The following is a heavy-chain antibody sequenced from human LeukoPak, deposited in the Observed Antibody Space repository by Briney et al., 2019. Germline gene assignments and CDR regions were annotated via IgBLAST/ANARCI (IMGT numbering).Heavy chain of an antibody. J-gene: IGHJ4*02. CDR1: GRSISSNGYY. D-gene: IGHD1-1*01. CDR2: IYYSGGT. Sequence: SETLSLTCTVSGRSISSNGYYWAWFRQPPGKGLEWIGSIYYSGGTYYNPSLKSRVTISIDTSKNQFSLKLRSVTAADTAVYYCARDGNALWGQGTLVTVSS. CDR3: ARDGNAL. V-gene: IGHV4-39*07.